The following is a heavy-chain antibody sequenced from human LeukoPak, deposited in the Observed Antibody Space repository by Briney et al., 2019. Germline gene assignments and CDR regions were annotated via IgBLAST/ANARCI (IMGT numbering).Heavy chain of an antibody. J-gene: IGHJ4*02. D-gene: IGHD6-19*01. V-gene: IGHV3-7*05. CDR3: ARAGYSSGWFAYY. Sequence: GGSLRLSCAASGFTFSNYWMSWVRQAPGKGLEWVANMDQEGSEKYYVDSVKGRFTISRDNAKNSLYLQVNSLRAEDTAMYYCARAGYSSGWFAYYWGQGTLVTVSS. CDR2: MDQEGSEK. CDR1: GFTFSNYW.